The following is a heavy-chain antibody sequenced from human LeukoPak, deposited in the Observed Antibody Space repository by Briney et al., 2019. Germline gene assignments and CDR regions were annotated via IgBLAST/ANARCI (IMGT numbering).Heavy chain of an antibody. CDR2: TYYRSQWYN. CDR1: GDSLSSSSAT. CDR3: ARGWNYIDS. J-gene: IGHJ4*02. V-gene: IGHV6-1*01. Sequence: SQTLSLTCALSGDSLSSSSATWGWLRQSPRSGIECLGRTYYRSQWYNDYAVSVRSRITINPDTSKNQFSLHLNSVTPEDTAVYYCARGWNYIDSWGQGTLVTVSS. D-gene: IGHD1-1*01.